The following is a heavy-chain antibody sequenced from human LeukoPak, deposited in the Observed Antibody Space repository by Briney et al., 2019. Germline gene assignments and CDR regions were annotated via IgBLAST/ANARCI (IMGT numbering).Heavy chain of an antibody. V-gene: IGHV3-7*03. CDR2: IKQDGSEK. J-gene: IGHJ4*02. CDR1: GFTFSSYW. Sequence: GGSLRLSCAASGFTFSSYWMTWVRQAPGKGLEWVANIKQDGSEKYYVDSVKGRFTISRDNAKNSLYLQMNSLRAEDTAVYYCAKDRVIVVVTATIDYWGQGTLVTVSS. CDR3: AKDRVIVVVTATIDY. D-gene: IGHD2-21*02.